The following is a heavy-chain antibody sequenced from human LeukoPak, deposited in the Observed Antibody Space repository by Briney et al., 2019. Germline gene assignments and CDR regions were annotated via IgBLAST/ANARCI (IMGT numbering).Heavy chain of an antibody. V-gene: IGHV3-23*01. J-gene: IGHJ4*02. CDR2: ISGRGGST. CDR1: VYPYRICA. CDR3: AKDYRPTSMAHHFDY. D-gene: IGHD2/OR15-2a*01. Sequence: GGPQRLSCAASVYPYRICAMIGVPGAPGKGLEGVSAISGRGGSTYSADSVEGRLTISRDNSKNKLYLQRNSLRAEDTAVYYCAKDYRPTSMAHHFDYWGQGTLVTVSS.